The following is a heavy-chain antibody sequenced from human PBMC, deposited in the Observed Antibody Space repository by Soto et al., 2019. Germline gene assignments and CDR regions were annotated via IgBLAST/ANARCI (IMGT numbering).Heavy chain of an antibody. Sequence: PGGSLRLSCAGPGFTFNDAWMNWVRQAPGKGLEWVGRIKSESDGGTTAYAAPVKGRFTISRDDSKNTVYLQMNSLRTEDTALYYCMTDRQYRPAYWGQGT. J-gene: IGHJ4*02. CDR1: GFTFNDAW. CDR2: IKSESDGGTT. V-gene: IGHV3-15*07. CDR3: MTDRQYRPAY. D-gene: IGHD3-16*02.